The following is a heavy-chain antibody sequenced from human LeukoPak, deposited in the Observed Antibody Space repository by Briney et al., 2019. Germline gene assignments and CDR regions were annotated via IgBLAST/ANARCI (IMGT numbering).Heavy chain of an antibody. D-gene: IGHD3-22*01. CDR3: ARQWFHNYYDTRGAAFDI. CDR1: GGSISSSGSH. CDR2: IYYSGST. Sequence: SETLSLTCSVSGGSISSSGSHWGWIRQPPGKGLEWIATIYYSGSTYHSPSLNSRVTISVDTSKNQLSLKLSSVTAADTAVYYCARQWFHNYYDTRGAAFDIWGHGTMVTVSS. J-gene: IGHJ3*02. V-gene: IGHV4-39*01.